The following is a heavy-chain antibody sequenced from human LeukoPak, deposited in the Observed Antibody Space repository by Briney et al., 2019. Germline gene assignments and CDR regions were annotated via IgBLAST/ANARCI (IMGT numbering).Heavy chain of an antibody. D-gene: IGHD2-21*01. V-gene: IGHV3-23*01. CDR1: GFTFSSYA. CDR2: ISGSGGST. CDR3: AKASMRYCGGCYYFDY. Sequence: QPGGSLRLSCAASGFTFSSYAMSWVRQAPGKGLEWVSAISGSGGSTYYADSVKGRFTISRDNSKNTLHLQMNSLRAEDTAVYYCAKASMRYCGGCYYFDYWGQGTLVTVSS. J-gene: IGHJ4*02.